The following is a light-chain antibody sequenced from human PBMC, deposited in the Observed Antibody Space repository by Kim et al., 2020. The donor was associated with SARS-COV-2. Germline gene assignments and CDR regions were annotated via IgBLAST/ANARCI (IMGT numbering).Light chain of an antibody. CDR2: GAT. V-gene: IGKV3-20*01. Sequence: LSPGDRATLSCRASQRVGSNYLAWYQQKPGQAPRLLICGATNRATAIPDTFSGSGSGTDFTLTISRLEPEDFAAYYCQQYGSSPYSFGQGTKLEI. CDR1: QRVGSNY. CDR3: QQYGSSPYS. J-gene: IGKJ2*03.